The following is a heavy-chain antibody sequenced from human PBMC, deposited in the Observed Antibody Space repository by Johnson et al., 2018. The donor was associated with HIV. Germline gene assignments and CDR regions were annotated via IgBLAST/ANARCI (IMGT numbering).Heavy chain of an antibody. CDR1: GFTFSSYA. CDR2: ISYEGSNK. J-gene: IGHJ3*02. D-gene: IGHD2-8*02. CDR3: ARDQLYGTGGVCYEVGAFGAFDI. V-gene: IGHV3-30*04. Sequence: QVQVVESGGGVVQPGRSLRLSCAASGFTFSSYAMHWVRQAPGKGLEWVAVISYEGSNKYYVESVKGRFSISRDNSKNTLYLQMNSLRAEDTAVYYCARDQLYGTGGVCYEVGAFGAFDIWCQGTMVTVSS.